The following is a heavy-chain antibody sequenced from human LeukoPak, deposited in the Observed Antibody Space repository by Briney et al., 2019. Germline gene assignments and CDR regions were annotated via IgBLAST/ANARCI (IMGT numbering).Heavy chain of an antibody. Sequence: GGSLRLSCAASGFTFTNYAMSWVRQAPGKGLEWVSSIHYSGGSTYYADSVKGRFTISRDNSKNTLYLQMNSLRAEDTAVYYCANVIREVDMSHDYWGQGALVTVSS. CDR2: IHYSGGST. J-gene: IGHJ4*02. V-gene: IGHV3-23*01. CDR1: GFTFTNYA. CDR3: ANVIREVDMSHDY. D-gene: IGHD5-24*01.